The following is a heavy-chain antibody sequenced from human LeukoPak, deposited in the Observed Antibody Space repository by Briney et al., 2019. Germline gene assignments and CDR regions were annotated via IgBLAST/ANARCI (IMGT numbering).Heavy chain of an antibody. CDR1: GGSISSSSYY. V-gene: IGHV4-39*07. Sequence: PSETLSLTCTVFGGSISSSSYYWGWIRQPPGKGLEWIGSIYYSGSTYYNPSLKSRVTISVDTSKNQFSLKLSSVTAADTAVYYCARDLRSPVVVPRDWYFDLWGRGTLVTVSS. J-gene: IGHJ2*01. CDR2: IYYSGST. D-gene: IGHD2-2*01. CDR3: ARDLRSPVVVPRDWYFDL.